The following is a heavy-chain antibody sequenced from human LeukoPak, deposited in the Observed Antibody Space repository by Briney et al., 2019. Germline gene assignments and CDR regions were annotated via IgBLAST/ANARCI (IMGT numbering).Heavy chain of an antibody. Sequence: PGGSLRLSCAASGFTVSSNYMSWVRQAPGKGLEWVSFIYSAGNTYYADFVKGRFTISRHTSKNTLYLQMNSLRAEDTAVYYCARASGYSGSRRGFDPWGQGTLVPVPS. CDR3: ARASGYSGSRRGFDP. V-gene: IGHV3-53*04. CDR2: IYSAGNT. J-gene: IGHJ5*02. CDR1: GFTVSSNY. D-gene: IGHD5-12*01.